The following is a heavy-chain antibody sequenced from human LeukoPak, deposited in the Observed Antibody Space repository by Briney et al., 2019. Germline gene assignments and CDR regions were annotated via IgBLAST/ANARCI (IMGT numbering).Heavy chain of an antibody. CDR2: ISGSGGST. J-gene: IGHJ4*02. CDR1: GFSFSSYA. CDR3: AKGGQIAAAGPGFDY. Sequence: AESMRLSCVASGFSFSSYAMSWVRQAPRKVLEWVSAISGSGGSTYYADSVKGRFTISRDNSKNTLYLQMNSLRAEDTAVYYCAKGGQIAAAGPGFDYWGQGTLVTVSS. V-gene: IGHV3-23*01. D-gene: IGHD6-13*01.